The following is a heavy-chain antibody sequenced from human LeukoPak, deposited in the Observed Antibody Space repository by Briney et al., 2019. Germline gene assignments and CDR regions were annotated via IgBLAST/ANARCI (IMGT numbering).Heavy chain of an antibody. CDR2: ISYDGSNK. CDR3: VSFYETY. Sequence: GGSLRLSCAASGFTFSSNTMHWVRQAPGKGLEWVAIISYDGSNKYSADSVKGRFTISKDNAKNTVYLQMNNLRAEDTAVYYCVSFYETYWGRGTLVTVSS. V-gene: IGHV3-30*04. D-gene: IGHD2/OR15-2a*01. CDR1: GFTFSSNT. J-gene: IGHJ4*02.